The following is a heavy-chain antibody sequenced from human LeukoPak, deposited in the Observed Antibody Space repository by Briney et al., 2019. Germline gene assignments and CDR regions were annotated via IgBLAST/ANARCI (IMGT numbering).Heavy chain of an antibody. V-gene: IGHV4-59*01. J-gene: IGHJ6*03. CDR2: IYYSGST. CDR1: GGSISSYY. CDR3: ARETSHKGAHYMDV. Sequence: KASETLSLTCTVSGGSISSYYWSWIRQPPGKGLEWIGYIYYSGSTNYNPSLKSRVTISVDTSKNQFSLKLSSVTAADTAVYYCARETSHKGAHYMDVWGKGTTVTISS. D-gene: IGHD3-16*01.